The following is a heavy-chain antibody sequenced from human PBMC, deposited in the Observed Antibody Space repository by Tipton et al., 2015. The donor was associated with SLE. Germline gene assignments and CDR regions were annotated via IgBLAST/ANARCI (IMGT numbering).Heavy chain of an antibody. Sequence: SLRLSCTASGFTFSNYWMHWVRQAPGQGLVWVSEINDDGSRTNYADSVKGRFTISRDNAKNTLFLQMNSLRVDDTAVYYCASLSAPSDYWGQGTLVTVS. V-gene: IGHV3-74*01. J-gene: IGHJ4*02. CDR3: ASLSAPSDY. CDR2: INDDGSRT. CDR1: GFTFSNYW.